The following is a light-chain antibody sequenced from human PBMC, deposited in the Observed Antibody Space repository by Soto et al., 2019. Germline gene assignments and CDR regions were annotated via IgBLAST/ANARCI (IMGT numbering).Light chain of an antibody. Sequence: EIVLTQSPGTLSLSPGERATLSCRASQSVSSNLAWYQHKPGQAPRLLIYGASTRATGIPARFSGSGSGTEFTLTISSLQSDDFAVYXCQQYNSWLTFGGGTKVDIK. CDR1: QSVSSN. J-gene: IGKJ4*01. CDR2: GAS. CDR3: QQYNSWLT. V-gene: IGKV3-15*01.